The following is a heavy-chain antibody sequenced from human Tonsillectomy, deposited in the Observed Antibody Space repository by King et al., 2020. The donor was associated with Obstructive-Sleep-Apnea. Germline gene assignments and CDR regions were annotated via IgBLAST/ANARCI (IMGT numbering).Heavy chain of an antibody. J-gene: IGHJ4*02. CDR1: EFTFTNAW. Sequence: VQLVESGGGLVKPGGSLRLSCAFSEFTFTNAWMSWVRQAPGKGLEWVGRIKSQTEVGTTDYAAPVKGRFIISRDDSNNTLYLQMNSLKTEETAVYYCTTDQGTAMVIDYWGQGTLVTVSS. CDR2: IKSQTEVGTT. D-gene: IGHD5-18*01. V-gene: IGHV3-15*01. CDR3: TTDQGTAMVIDY.